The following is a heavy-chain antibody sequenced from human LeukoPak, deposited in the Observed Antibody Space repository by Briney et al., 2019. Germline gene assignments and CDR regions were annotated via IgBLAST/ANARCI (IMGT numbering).Heavy chain of an antibody. Sequence: PGGSLRLSCAASGFTVSSNEMSWVRQAPGKGLEWVSSISGGSTYYADSRKGRFTISRDNSKNTLHLQMNSLRAEDTAVYYCARGGIKGPHDAYDIWGQGTVVTVSS. V-gene: IGHV3-38-3*01. CDR2: ISGGST. D-gene: IGHD3-10*01. CDR1: GFTVSSNE. J-gene: IGHJ3*02. CDR3: ARGGIKGPHDAYDI.